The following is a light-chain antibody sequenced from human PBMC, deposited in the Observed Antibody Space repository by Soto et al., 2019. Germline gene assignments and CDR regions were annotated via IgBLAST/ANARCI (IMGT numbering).Light chain of an antibody. Sequence: ETVLTQSPGTLSLSPGERATLSCRASQSVTNSYLAWFQQKPGQAPRLLIFGALSRATGIPDRFCGSGSGTDFTLTISRLEPEDFAVYYCQQYATSPWTFGQGTKVEVK. CDR1: QSVTNSY. J-gene: IGKJ1*01. V-gene: IGKV3-20*01. CDR2: GAL. CDR3: QQYATSPWT.